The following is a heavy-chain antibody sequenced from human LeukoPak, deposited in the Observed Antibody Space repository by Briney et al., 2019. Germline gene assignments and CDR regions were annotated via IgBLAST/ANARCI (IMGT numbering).Heavy chain of an antibody. CDR2: IYYSGST. CDR1: GGSLSSYY. D-gene: IGHD3-10*01. J-gene: IGHJ5*02. CDR3: ARDSGTTGEVKFDP. Sequence: SETLSLTCNVSGGSLSSYYWSWIRQPPGKGLEWIGYIYYSGSTNYNPSLKSRVTISVDTSKNQFSLKLSSVTAADTAVYYCARDSGTTGEVKFDPWGQGTLVTVSS. V-gene: IGHV4-59*01.